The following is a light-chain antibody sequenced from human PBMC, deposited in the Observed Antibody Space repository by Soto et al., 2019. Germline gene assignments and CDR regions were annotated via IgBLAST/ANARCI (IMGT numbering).Light chain of an antibody. CDR1: SSNIGTNY. CDR3: ATRDNSLSRWV. Sequence: QSVLTQPPSASGTPGQRVTISCSGSSSNIGTNYVYWYKQLPGTAPKLLIYCNDQRPSGVPDRLSGSKSGTSASLAISGLRSEDEADYYCATRDNSLSRWVFGGWTKLTVL. CDR2: CND. J-gene: IGLJ3*02. V-gene: IGLV1-47*02.